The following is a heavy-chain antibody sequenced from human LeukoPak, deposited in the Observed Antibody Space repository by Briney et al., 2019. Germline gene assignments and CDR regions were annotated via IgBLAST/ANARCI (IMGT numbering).Heavy chain of an antibody. D-gene: IGHD3-10*01. J-gene: IGHJ4*02. CDR1: GFTFSSYS. CDR3: ARDQRVYYGSGSYSSSDY. Sequence: GGSLRLSCAASGFTFSSYSMNWVRQAPGKGLEWVSSISSSSSYIYYADSVKGRLTISRDNAKNSLYLQMNSLRAEDTAVYYCARDQRVYYGSGSYSSSDYWGQGTLVTVSS. CDR2: ISSSSSYI. V-gene: IGHV3-21*01.